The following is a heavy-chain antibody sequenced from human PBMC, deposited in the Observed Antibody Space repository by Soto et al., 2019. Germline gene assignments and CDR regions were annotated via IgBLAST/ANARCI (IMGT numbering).Heavy chain of an antibody. CDR3: VRAMYYPDSSPYTRCFDY. CDR1: GFSLSDPY. J-gene: IGHJ4*02. V-gene: IGHV3-72*01. CDR2: SRDKAQGYST. D-gene: IGHD6-19*01. Sequence: GGSLRLSDAASGFSLSDPYINCVRQAPGKGLEWVGRSRDKAQGYSTEYAASEKGRFTTSRDDSKNSVLLQMDSLNTEDRTLYFCVRAMYYPDSSPYTRCFDYLGQGTLLTVSS.